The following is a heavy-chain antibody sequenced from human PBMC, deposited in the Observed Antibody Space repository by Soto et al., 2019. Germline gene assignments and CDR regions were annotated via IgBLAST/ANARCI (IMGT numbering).Heavy chain of an antibody. CDR2: IWYDGSNK. CDR3: ARAWVDTAMVFDY. V-gene: IGHV3-33*01. CDR1: GFTFSSYG. Sequence: QVQLVESGGGVVQPGRSLRLSGAASGFTFSSYGMHWVRQAPGKGLEWVAVIWYDGSNKYYADSVKGRFTISRDNSKNTLYLKMNRLRAEDTAVDYCARAWVDTAMVFDYWGQGTLVTVSS. J-gene: IGHJ4*02. D-gene: IGHD5-18*01.